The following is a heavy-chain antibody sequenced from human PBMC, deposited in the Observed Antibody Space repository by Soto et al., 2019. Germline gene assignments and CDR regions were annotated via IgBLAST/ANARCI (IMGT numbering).Heavy chain of an antibody. CDR3: ARGRIYYYGSGSYQYPNWFDP. CDR1: GGSFSGYY. CDR2: INHSGST. Sequence: SETLSLTCAVYGGSFSGYYWSWIRQPPGKGLEWIGEINHSGSTNYNPSLKSRVTISVDTSKNQFSLKLSSVTAADTAVYYCARGRIYYYGSGSYQYPNWFDPWGQGTLVTVSS. D-gene: IGHD3-10*01. V-gene: IGHV4-34*01. J-gene: IGHJ5*02.